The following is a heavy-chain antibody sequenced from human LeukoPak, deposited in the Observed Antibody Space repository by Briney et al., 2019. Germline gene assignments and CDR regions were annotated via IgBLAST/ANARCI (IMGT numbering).Heavy chain of an antibody. CDR2: ISGHNGDT. CDR3: ARESQYQLLSFRRYYFYIDV. J-gene: IGHJ6*03. CDR1: GYRLTSYG. Sequence: GASVKVSCMASGYRLTSYGINWVRQAPGQGLECMGWISGHNGDTKYAQKLQGRVTMTTDTSTSTAYMELRSLRSDDTAVYYCARESQYQLLSFRRYYFYIDVWGKGTTVTVSS. D-gene: IGHD2-2*01. V-gene: IGHV1-18*01.